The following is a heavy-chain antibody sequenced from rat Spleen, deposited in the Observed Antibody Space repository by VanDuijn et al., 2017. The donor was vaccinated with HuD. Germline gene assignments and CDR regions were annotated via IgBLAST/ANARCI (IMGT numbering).Heavy chain of an antibody. D-gene: IGHD1-12*02. CDR3: ARNAKYYYDGSYYYVHFDY. Sequence: QVQMKETGPGLVQTTQTLSVTCTVSGFSLTTYGVHWVRQPPGKGLEWIGAIWSGGSTDYNSALKSRLSISRDTSKSQVLLKMNSLQTEDTAMYFCARNAKYYYDGSYYYVHFDYWGQGVMVTVSS. CDR2: IWSGGST. V-gene: IGHV2-16*01. CDR1: GFSLTTYG. J-gene: IGHJ2*01.